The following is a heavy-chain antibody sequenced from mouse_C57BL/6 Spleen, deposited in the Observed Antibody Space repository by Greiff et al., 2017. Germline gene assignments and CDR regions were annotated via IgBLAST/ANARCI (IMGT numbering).Heavy chain of an antibody. Sequence: QVQLQQSGAELVRPGTSVKVSCKASGYAFTNYLIEWVKQRPGQGLEWIGVINPGSGGTNYNEKFKGKATLTADKSSSTAYMQLSSLTSEDSAVYFCARSYYSNYVDYAMDYWGQGTSVTVSS. D-gene: IGHD2-5*01. J-gene: IGHJ4*01. CDR3: ARSYYSNYVDYAMDY. CDR2: INPGSGGT. V-gene: IGHV1-54*01. CDR1: GYAFTNYL.